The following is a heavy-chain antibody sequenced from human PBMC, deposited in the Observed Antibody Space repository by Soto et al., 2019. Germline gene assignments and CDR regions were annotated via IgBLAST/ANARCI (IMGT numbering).Heavy chain of an antibody. CDR3: ARVRTENYYGMDV. CDR2: IKQDETEK. CDR1: GFSFSSYW. Sequence: GGSLRLSCADSGFSFSSYWMSWVRQAPGKGLEWVANIKQDETEKYYVDSVKGRFAISGDNGKNTLYLQMNSLRAEDTAVYYCARVRTENYYGMDVWGQGTTVTVSS. V-gene: IGHV3-7*04. J-gene: IGHJ6*02.